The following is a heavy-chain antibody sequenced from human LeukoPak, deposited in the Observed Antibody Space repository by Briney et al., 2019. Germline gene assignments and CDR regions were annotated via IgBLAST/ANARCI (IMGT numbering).Heavy chain of an antibody. D-gene: IGHD3-22*01. V-gene: IGHV3-33*01. CDR1: GFTFRTFG. CDR2: IWYDGINK. J-gene: IGHJ3*02. CDR3: ARDYYDSSGQLHAGAHAFDI. Sequence: PGRSLRLSCAASGFTFRTFGMHWVRQAPGKGLEWVAIIWYDGINKYCADSVKGRFTISRDNSKNTLYLQMNSLRAGDTAVYYCARDYYDSSGQLHAGAHAFDIWGQGTMVTVSS.